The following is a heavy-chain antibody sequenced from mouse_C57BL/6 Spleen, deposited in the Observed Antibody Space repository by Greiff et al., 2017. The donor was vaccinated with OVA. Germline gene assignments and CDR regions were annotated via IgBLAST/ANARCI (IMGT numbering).Heavy chain of an antibody. CDR1: GYSFTGYY. CDR3: ARYGNYDYFDY. J-gene: IGHJ2*01. CDR2: INPSTGGT. D-gene: IGHD2-1*01. V-gene: IGHV1-42*01. Sequence: EVMLVESGPELVKPGASVKISCKASGYSFTGYYMNWVKQSPEKSLEWIGEINPSTGGTTYNQKFKAKATLTVDKSSSTAYMQLKSLTSEDSAVYYCARYGNYDYFDYWGQGTTLTVSS.